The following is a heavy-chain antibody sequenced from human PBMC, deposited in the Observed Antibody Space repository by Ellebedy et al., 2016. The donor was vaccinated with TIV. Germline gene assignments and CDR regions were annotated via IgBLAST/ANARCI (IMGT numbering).Heavy chain of an antibody. CDR1: GYTFTTYY. V-gene: IGHV1-46*01. J-gene: IGHJ2*01. CDR3: ARGPYGGISVWYFDV. D-gene: IGHD4-23*01. Sequence: ASVKVSCKASGYTFTTYYIHWVRQAPGQGLEWVGTLNPATGGTSYAQKFQGRVTLTRDTSTSTAYMDLSSLRSDDTALYYCARGPYGGISVWYFDVWGRGTLVTVSS. CDR2: LNPATGGT.